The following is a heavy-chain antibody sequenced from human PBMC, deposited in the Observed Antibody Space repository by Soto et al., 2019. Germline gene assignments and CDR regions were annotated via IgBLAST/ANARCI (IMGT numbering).Heavy chain of an antibody. V-gene: IGHV1-8*01. CDR1: GYTFTNYD. CDR3: AIRLSLFPQPHLDN. Sequence: ASVKVSCKASGYTFTNYDINWVLQATGQGLEWMGWMNPNSGNTGYAQKFQGRVTMTRNTSISTAYMELSSLRSEDTAVYYCAIRLSLFPQPHLDNWGQGTVVTVS. CDR2: MNPNSGNT. D-gene: IGHD2-2*01. J-gene: IGHJ4*02.